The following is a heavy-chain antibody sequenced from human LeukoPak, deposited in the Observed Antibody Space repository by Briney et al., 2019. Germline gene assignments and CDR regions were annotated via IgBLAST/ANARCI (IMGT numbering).Heavy chain of an antibody. CDR3: AKIIGGGYYYYYMDV. V-gene: IGHV3-30*02. CDR2: IRNDGSNK. CDR1: GFPFSTYG. J-gene: IGHJ6*03. Sequence: GGSLRLSCAASGFPFSTYGIHWVRQAPGKGLEGGAFIRNDGSNKYYADSVKGRFTISRDNSKNTLYLQMNSLRPEDTAVYYCAKIIGGGYYYYYMDVWGKGTTVTVSS. D-gene: IGHD3-10*01.